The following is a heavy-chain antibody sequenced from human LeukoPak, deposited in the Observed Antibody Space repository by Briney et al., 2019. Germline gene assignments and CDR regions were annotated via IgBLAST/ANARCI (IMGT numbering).Heavy chain of an antibody. D-gene: IGHD6-19*01. CDR2: VSSNVYST. J-gene: IGHJ4*02. Sequence: QAGGSLRLSCSASGFTFSIYAMHWVRQAPGKGLEYVSSVSSNVYSTHYADSVKGRFAISRDNSKNTLYLQMSSLRNEDTAVYYCVKDSKSSGWYVPPNFDYWGQGTLVTVSS. CDR3: VKDSKSSGWYVPPNFDY. CDR1: GFTFSIYA. V-gene: IGHV3-64D*09.